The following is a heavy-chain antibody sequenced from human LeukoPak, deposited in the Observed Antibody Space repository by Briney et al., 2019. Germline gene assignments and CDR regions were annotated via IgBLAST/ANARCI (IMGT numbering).Heavy chain of an antibody. Sequence: PGGSLRLSCAASGFTFSSYSMNWVRQAPGKGLEGVSSISSSSSYIYYADSVRGRFTISRDNAKNSLYLQMNSLRAEDTAVYYCARVREQLVLDNAFDIWGQGTMVTVSS. CDR2: ISSSSSYI. D-gene: IGHD6-13*01. CDR3: ARVREQLVLDNAFDI. J-gene: IGHJ3*02. V-gene: IGHV3-21*01. CDR1: GFTFSSYS.